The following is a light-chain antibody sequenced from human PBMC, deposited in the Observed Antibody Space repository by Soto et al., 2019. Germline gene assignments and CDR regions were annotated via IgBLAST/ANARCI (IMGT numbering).Light chain of an antibody. J-gene: IGKJ1*01. CDR3: QQYGSSIQT. CDR1: QSVNNF. CDR2: DAS. V-gene: IGKV3-20*01. Sequence: EILLTQSPATLSLSPGERATLSCRASQSVNNFLAWYQQKPGQAPRLLIFDASYRATGIPGRFSGSGSGTDFTLTISRLEPEDFAVYYCQQYGSSIQTFGQGTKVEIK.